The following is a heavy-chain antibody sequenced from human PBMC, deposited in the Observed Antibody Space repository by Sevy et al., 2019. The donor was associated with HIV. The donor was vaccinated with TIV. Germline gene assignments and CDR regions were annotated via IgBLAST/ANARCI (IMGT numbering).Heavy chain of an antibody. D-gene: IGHD2-8*01. CDR3: AREGCTKPHDY. CDR1: GSTFSKHS. V-gene: IGHV3-23*01. Sequence: GGSLRLSCAASGSTFSKHSMSWVRQPPGKGLEWVSTLSFGCGEINYADSVKGRFTISRDNSKSSVYLQMNNLRPEDTAVYYCAREGCTKPHDYWGQGTLVTVSS. CDR2: LSFGCGEI. J-gene: IGHJ4*02.